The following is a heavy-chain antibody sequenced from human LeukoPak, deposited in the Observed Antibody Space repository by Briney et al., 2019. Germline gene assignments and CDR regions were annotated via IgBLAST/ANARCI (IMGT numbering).Heavy chain of an antibody. CDR3: AKDRTYSPYYMDV. CDR1: GFTFSSYW. Sequence: PGGSLRLSCAASGFTFSSYWMSWVRQAPGKGLEWVANIKQDGSEKYYVDSVKGRFTISRDNAKNSLYLQMNSLRAEDTALYYCAKDRTYSPYYMDVWGKGTTVTVSS. D-gene: IGHD3-10*01. CDR2: IKQDGSEK. J-gene: IGHJ6*03. V-gene: IGHV3-7*03.